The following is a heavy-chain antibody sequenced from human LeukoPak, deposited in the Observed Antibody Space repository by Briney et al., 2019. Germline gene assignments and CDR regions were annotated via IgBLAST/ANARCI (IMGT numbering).Heavy chain of an antibody. CDR2: ISGSGSTI. Sequence: GGSLRLSCAASGFTFSDYYMSWIRQAPGKGLGWVSYISGSGSTIYYADSVRGRFTISRDNAKNSLYLQMNSLRAEDTAVYYCARTGYSSSWYEYYFDYWGQGTLVTVSS. CDR1: GFTFSDYY. D-gene: IGHD6-13*01. CDR3: ARTGYSSSWYEYYFDY. V-gene: IGHV3-11*04. J-gene: IGHJ4*02.